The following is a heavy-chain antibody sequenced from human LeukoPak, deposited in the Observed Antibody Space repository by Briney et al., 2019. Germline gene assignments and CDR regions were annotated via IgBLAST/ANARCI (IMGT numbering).Heavy chain of an antibody. CDR1: GDSVSSNSAA. J-gene: IGHJ3*02. D-gene: IGHD5-18*01. V-gene: IGHV6-1*01. CDR3: ARDATIQLWLPLNDAFDI. CDR2: TYYRSKWYN. Sequence: SQTLSLTCAISGDSVSSNSAAWNWIRQSPSRGLEWLGRTYYRSKWYNDYAVSVKSRITINPDTSKNQLSLQLNSVTPEDTAVYYCARDATIQLWLPLNDAFDIWGQGTMVTVSS.